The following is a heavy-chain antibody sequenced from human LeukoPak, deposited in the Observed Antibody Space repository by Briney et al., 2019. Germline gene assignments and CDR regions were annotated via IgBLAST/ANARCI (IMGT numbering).Heavy chain of an antibody. J-gene: IGHJ4*02. CDR3: ARHTGTTADY. CDR1: GYSFTSYW. V-gene: IGHV5-51*01. CDR2: IYPSDSDT. Sequence: GESLKISCKGTGYSFTSYWIGWVRQMPGKGLEWMGIIYPSDSDTRYSPSFEGQVTISADKSISTAYLQWSSLKASDTAMYYCARHTGTTADYWGQGNLVIVSS. D-gene: IGHD1-7*01.